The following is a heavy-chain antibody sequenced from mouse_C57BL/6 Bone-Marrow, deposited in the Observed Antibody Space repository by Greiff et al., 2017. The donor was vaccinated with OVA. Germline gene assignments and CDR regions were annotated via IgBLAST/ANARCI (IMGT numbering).Heavy chain of an antibody. CDR1: GYSITSDY. Sequence: VQLQQSGPGLAKPSQTLSLTCSVTGYSITSDYWNWIRKFPGNKLEYMGYISYSGSTYYNPSLKSRISITRDTSKNQYYLQLNSVTTEDTATYYCARSPYYGSSKDYAMDYWGQGTSVTVSS. J-gene: IGHJ4*01. V-gene: IGHV3-8*01. D-gene: IGHD1-1*01. CDR3: ARSPYYGSSKDYAMDY. CDR2: ISYSGST.